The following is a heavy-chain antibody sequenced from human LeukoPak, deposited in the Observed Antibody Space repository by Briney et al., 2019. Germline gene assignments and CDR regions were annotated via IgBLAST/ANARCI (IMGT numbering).Heavy chain of an antibody. Sequence: ASVKVSCKASGYTLTGYYMHWVRQAPGQGLEWMGWINPNSGGTNYAQKFQGWVTMTRDTSISTAYMELSRLRSDDTAVYYCARVGSSGWYNAFDIWGQGTMVTVSS. J-gene: IGHJ3*02. CDR2: INPNSGGT. CDR1: GYTLTGYY. V-gene: IGHV1-2*04. D-gene: IGHD6-19*01. CDR3: ARVGSSGWYNAFDI.